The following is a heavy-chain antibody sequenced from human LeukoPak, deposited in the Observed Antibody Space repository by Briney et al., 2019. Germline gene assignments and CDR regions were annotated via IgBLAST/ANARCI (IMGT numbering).Heavy chain of an antibody. Sequence: PGGSLRLSCAASGFTFSSYGIQWVRQAPGKGLEWVVVISNDGSNKYYADSVKGRFTISRDNSKNTLYLQMNSLRAEDTAVYYCAKDRGWFAPLDFWGQGTLVTVSS. CDR3: AKDRGWFAPLDF. J-gene: IGHJ4*02. CDR2: ISNDGSNK. CDR1: GFTFSSYG. V-gene: IGHV3-30*18. D-gene: IGHD3-10*01.